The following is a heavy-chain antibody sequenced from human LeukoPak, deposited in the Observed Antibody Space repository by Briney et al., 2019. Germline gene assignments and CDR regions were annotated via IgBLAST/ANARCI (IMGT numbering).Heavy chain of an antibody. CDR1: GYTFTSYD. V-gene: IGHV1-8*01. D-gene: IGHD3-22*01. J-gene: IGHJ1*01. Sequence: ASVKASFKASGYTFTSYDINWVRQATGQGLEWMGWMNPNSGNTGYAQKFQGRVTMTRNTSISTAYMELSSLRSEDTAVYYCARGIRDSSGREYFQHWGQGSRVTVSS. CDR2: MNPNSGNT. CDR3: ARGIRDSSGREYFQH.